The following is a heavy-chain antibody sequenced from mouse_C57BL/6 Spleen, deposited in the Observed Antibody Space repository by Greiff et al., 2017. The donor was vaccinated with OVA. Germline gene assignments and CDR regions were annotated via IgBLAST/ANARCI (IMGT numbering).Heavy chain of an antibody. Sequence: QVQLQQSGAELVKPGACFQISCKASGYSFSIYMMNWVKQRPGKGLEWIGQIYPGDGDTNYNGKFKGKATLTADKSSSTAYMQLSSLTSEDSAVYFCARLEAGTYFDYWGQGTTLTVSS. CDR2: IYPGDGDT. D-gene: IGHD4-1*01. CDR1: GYSFSIYM. CDR3: ARLEAGTYFDY. J-gene: IGHJ2*01. V-gene: IGHV1-80*01.